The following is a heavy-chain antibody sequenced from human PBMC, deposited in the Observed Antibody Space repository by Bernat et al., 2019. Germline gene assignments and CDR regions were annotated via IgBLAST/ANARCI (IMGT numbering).Heavy chain of an antibody. CDR3: ARGTSTSAPYMDV. CDR2: ISSGSSYT. CDR1: GFTFSDYY. V-gene: IGHV3-11*05. J-gene: IGHJ6*03. Sequence: VQLVESGGGLVQPGGSLRLSSAASGFTFSDYYMSWIRQAPGKGLDWVSYISSGSSYTNYADSVKGRFTISRDNAKNSLYLQMNSLRAEDTAVYYCARGTSTSAPYMDVWGKGTTVTVSS.